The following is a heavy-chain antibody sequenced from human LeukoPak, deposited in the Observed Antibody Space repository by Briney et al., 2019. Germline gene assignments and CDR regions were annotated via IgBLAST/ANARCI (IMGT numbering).Heavy chain of an antibody. V-gene: IGHV1-18*01. CDR3: ARALAAAAGRRAGMMGD. Sequence: ASVKVSCKASGYTFTSYGISWVRQAPGQGLEWMGWISAYNGNTNYAQKLRGRVTMTSDMSTSTVYMELSSLRSEDTAVYYCARALAAAAGRRAGMMGDWGQGTLVTVSS. CDR1: GYTFTSYG. D-gene: IGHD6-13*01. J-gene: IGHJ4*02. CDR2: ISAYNGNT.